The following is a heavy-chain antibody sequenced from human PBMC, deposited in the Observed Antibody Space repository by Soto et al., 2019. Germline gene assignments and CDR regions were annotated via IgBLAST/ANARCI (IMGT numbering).Heavy chain of an antibody. J-gene: IGHJ6*02. D-gene: IGHD3-9*01. CDR1: GYTFTSYG. CDR3: ARCYDILTGPRRGGMDV. Sequence: QVQLVQSGAEVKKPGASVKVSCKASGYTFTSYGISWVRQAPGQGLEWMGWISAYNGNTNYAQKLQGRVTMTTDTATSTADMELRSLRSDDTAVYYCARCYDILTGPRRGGMDVWGQGTTVTVSS. V-gene: IGHV1-18*01. CDR2: ISAYNGNT.